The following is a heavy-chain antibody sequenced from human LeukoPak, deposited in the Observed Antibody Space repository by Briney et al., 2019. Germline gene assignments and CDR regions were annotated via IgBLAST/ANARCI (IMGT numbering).Heavy chain of an antibody. CDR1: GFTFDDYG. J-gene: IGHJ3*02. CDR3: ARDHLVTDAFDI. CDR2: ISSSSSYI. Sequence: GGSLRLSCAASGFTFDDYGMSWVRQAPGKGLEWVSSISSSSSYIYYADSVKGRFTISRDNAKNSLYLQMNSLRAEDTAVYYCARDHLVTDAFDIWGQGTMVTVSS. V-gene: IGHV3-21*01.